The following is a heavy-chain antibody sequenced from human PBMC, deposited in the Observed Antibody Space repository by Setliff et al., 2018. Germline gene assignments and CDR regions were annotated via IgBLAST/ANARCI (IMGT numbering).Heavy chain of an antibody. CDR1: GGSISSSNYY. CDR3: VGGVVVIAFPGH. D-gene: IGHD2-21*01. Sequence: SETLSLTCNVSGGSISSSNYYWGWIRQPPGRGLEWIGNIYHSGSTYYNPSLKTRVTISVDTSKNQFSLRLSSVTAADTAVYYCVGGVVVIAFPGHWGQGTLVT. CDR2: IYHSGST. J-gene: IGHJ4*02. V-gene: IGHV4-39*01.